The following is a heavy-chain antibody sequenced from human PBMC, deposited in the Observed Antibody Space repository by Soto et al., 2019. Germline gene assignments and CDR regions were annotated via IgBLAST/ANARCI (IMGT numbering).Heavy chain of an antibody. Sequence: QVQLVESGGGLVKPGGSLRLSCAASGFTFSDYYMSWIRQAPGKGLEWVLYISSSGSTIYYADSVKGRFTISRDNAKNFLYLQMNSLRAEDTAAYYCASEKSSYYDFCSGYHSRWFDPWGQGTLVTVSS. J-gene: IGHJ5*02. CDR3: ASEKSSYYDFCSGYHSRWFDP. CDR2: ISSSGSTI. CDR1: GFTFSDYY. V-gene: IGHV3-11*01. D-gene: IGHD3-3*01.